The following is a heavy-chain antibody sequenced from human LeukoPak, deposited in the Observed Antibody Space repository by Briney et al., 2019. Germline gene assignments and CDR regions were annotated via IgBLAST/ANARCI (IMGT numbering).Heavy chain of an antibody. V-gene: IGHV4-31*03. CDR1: GGSISSGAYY. J-gene: IGHJ4*02. Sequence: AQTLSLTCTVSGGSISSGAYYWSWIRQLPGKGLEYIGSIYYIGSTYYNPSLKSRVTISADTSKNQFSLKLSSVTAADTAVYYCARRHSGSCYFDSWGQGTLVTVSA. CDR2: IYYIGST. D-gene: IGHD6-6*01. CDR3: ARRHSGSCYFDS.